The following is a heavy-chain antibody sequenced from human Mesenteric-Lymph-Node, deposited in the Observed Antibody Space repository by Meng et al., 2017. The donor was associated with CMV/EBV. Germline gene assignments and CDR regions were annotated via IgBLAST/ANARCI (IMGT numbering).Heavy chain of an antibody. CDR2: VQHGGIT. V-gene: IGHV4-39*01. D-gene: IGHD3-10*01. CDR1: SDNE. J-gene: IGHJ5*02. CDR3: AKPHRGVSAGSRFDP. Sequence: SDNEWGWIRQPPGKGLEWIGNVQHGGITWYNPSVRSRVTMSVDASKNQLSLKMTCVSAEDTAVYYCAKPHRGVSAGSRFDPWGQGTLVTVSS.